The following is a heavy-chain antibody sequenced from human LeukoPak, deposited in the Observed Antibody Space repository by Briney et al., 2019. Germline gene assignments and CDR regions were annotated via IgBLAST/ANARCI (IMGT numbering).Heavy chain of an antibody. V-gene: IGHV1-2*02. J-gene: IGHJ4*02. CDR2: INPNSGDT. CDR1: GYTFTGYY. CDR3: ARDSSVGFRGVPDY. Sequence: ASVKVSCKASGYTFTGYYMHWVRQAPGQGLEWMGWINPNSGDTNYAQKFQGRVTITADKSTSTAYMELSSLRSEDTAVYYCARDSSVGFRGVPDYWGQGTLVTVSS. D-gene: IGHD3-10*01.